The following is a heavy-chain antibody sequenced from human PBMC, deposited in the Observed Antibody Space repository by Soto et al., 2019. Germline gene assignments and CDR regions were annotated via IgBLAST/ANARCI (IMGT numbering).Heavy chain of an antibody. CDR3: ARGPHLVRGEPTKTPKYYYYYYGMDV. V-gene: IGHV3-48*04. D-gene: IGHD3-10*01. CDR2: ISSSISTI. Sequence: PGGSLILSCAASGFTFSSYSMNWVRHAPGKGLWWVSYISSSISTIYYADSVKGRFTISRDNAKNSLYLQMNSLRAEDTAVYYCARGPHLVRGEPTKTPKYYYYYYGMDVWGQGTTVTVSS. CDR1: GFTFSSYS. J-gene: IGHJ6*02.